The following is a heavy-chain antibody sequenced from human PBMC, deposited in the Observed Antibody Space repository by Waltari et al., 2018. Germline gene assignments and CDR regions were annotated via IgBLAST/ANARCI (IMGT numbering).Heavy chain of an antibody. D-gene: IGHD2-2*01. CDR2: VHHSGKT. Sequence: QVQLQESGQGLVKPSGTLSLTCAVSGYSISGNYWWSLVRQSPEKGLEWIGQVHHSGKTHYNPSLQSRVTISVDKPKNQFSLNLNSVTAADTAVYYCAGDRAIGLFFDYWGRGTLVTVSS. V-gene: IGHV4-4*02. J-gene: IGHJ4*02. CDR3: AGDRAIGLFFDY. CDR1: GYSISGNYW.